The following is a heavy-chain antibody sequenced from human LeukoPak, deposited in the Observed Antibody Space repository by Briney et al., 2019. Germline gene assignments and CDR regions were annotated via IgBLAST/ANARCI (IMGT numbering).Heavy chain of an antibody. Sequence: GSLRLSCAASGFTFSDYNMRWIRQAPGKGLELVSSISRSGSTKYYADAVKGRFTISRDNAKNSLFLQMNSLRAEDAAVYYCARVLRYCSGGNCYSGGLGYMDVWGKGNTVTISS. CDR1: GFTFSDYN. CDR3: ARVLRYCSGGNCYSGGLGYMDV. D-gene: IGHD2-15*01. CDR2: ISRSGSTK. J-gene: IGHJ6*03. V-gene: IGHV3-11*01.